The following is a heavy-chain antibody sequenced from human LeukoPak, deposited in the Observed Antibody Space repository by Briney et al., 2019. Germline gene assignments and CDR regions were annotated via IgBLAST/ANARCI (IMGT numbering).Heavy chain of an antibody. Sequence: ASVKVSSKASGYTFTSYDINWVRPATGQGLEWRGWMNPNSGNTGYAQKFQGRVTMTRNTSISTDYLELSSLRSEDTAVYYCARGLVPSGGRRRQRNVAFDIWGQGTVVTVSS. CDR3: ARGLVPSGGRRRQRNVAFDI. D-gene: IGHD6-19*01. CDR1: GYTFTSYD. CDR2: MNPNSGNT. V-gene: IGHV1-8*01. J-gene: IGHJ3*02.